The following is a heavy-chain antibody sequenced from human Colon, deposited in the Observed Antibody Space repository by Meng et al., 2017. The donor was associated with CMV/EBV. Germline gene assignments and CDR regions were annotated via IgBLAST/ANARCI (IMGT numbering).Heavy chain of an antibody. V-gene: IGHV3-30*03. CDR2: ISYDGNKK. J-gene: IGHJ4*02. Sequence: SCAVSGLTFSSYAMHWVRQAPGKGLEWVASISYDGNKKKYADSVTGRFTISRDTPKDTLYLEVKSLKTDDTAIYYCARDKGTGAFDYWGRGSLVTVSS. CDR1: GLTFSSYA. CDR3: ARDKGTGAFDY. D-gene: IGHD3/OR15-3a*01.